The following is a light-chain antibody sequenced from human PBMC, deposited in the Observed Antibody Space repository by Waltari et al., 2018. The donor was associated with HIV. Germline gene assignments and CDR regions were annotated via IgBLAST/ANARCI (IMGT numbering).Light chain of an antibody. J-gene: IGKJ3*01. CDR1: QSVSSN. Sequence: EIVMTQSPAPLSVSPGERATLSCRASQSVSSNLAWYQQKPGQAPRLLINGASTRAPGIPARFSGSGAGTEFTLTISSLQSEDFAVYYCQQYNNWPPFTFGPGTRVEIK. V-gene: IGKV3-15*01. CDR2: GAS. CDR3: QQYNNWPPFT.